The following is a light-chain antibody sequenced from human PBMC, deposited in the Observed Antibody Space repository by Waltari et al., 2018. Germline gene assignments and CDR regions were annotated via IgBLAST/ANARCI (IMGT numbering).Light chain of an antibody. CDR1: SSDVGCYES. Sequence: QSALTQPASVSGSPGQSVTIPCTGTSSDVGCYESVSWYQQHPGKAPKLLIYDVSNRPAGVSNRFAGSKSGNTASLTISGLQTDDEAEYFCSSYTANSLVLFGGGTKVTVL. J-gene: IGLJ2*01. CDR2: DVS. V-gene: IGLV2-14*03. CDR3: SSYTANSLVL.